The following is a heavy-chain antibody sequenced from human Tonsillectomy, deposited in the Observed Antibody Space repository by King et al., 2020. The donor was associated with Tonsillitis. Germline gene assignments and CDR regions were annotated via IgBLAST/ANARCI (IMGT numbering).Heavy chain of an antibody. CDR2: IYYTGST. CDR3: ASSTYDSSGYSVSYFDY. D-gene: IGHD3-22*01. Sequence: VQLQESGPGLVKPSQTLSLTCTVSGGSISGGGYYWSWIRQHPGKGLEWIDYIYYTGSTYYNPSLKSRVTISVDTSKNQFSLKLSSVTAADTAVYYCASSTYDSSGYSVSYFDYWGQGTLVTVSS. CDR1: GGSISGGGYY. V-gene: IGHV4-31*03. J-gene: IGHJ4*02.